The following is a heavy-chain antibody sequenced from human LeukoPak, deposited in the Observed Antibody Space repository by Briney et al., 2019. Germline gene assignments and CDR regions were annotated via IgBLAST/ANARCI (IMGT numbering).Heavy chain of an antibody. Sequence: GGSLRLSCAASGFTFSGYEMTWVRQAPGKGLEWVAYTSPSGNTVYYADSVKGRFTMSRDNAKNSLYLQMNSLRVEDTAVYYCASFTDYWGQGTQVTVS. CDR3: ASFTDY. J-gene: IGHJ4*02. V-gene: IGHV3-48*03. CDR2: TSPSGNTV. CDR1: GFTFSGYE.